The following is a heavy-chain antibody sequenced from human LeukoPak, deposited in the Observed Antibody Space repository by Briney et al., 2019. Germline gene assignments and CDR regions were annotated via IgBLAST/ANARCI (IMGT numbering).Heavy chain of an antibody. CDR3: ARRIYYGSGSYYNWFDP. D-gene: IGHD3-10*01. CDR2: INHSGST. J-gene: IGHJ5*02. Sequence: SETLSLTCAVYGGSFSGYYWSWIRQPPGKGLEWVGEINHSGSTNYNPSLKRRVTISVDTSKNQFSLKLSSVTAADTAVYYCARRIYYGSGSYYNWFDPWGQGTLVTVSS. CDR1: GGSFSGYY. V-gene: IGHV4-34*01.